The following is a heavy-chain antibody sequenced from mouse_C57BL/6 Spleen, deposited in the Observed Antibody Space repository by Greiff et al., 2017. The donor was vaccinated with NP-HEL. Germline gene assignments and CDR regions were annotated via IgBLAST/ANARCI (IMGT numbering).Heavy chain of an antibody. CDR1: GYTFTDYE. CDR3: TRFAY. V-gene: IGHV1-15*01. Sequence: VQVVESGAELVRPGASVTLSCKASGYTFTDYEMHWVKQTPVHGLEWIGAIDPETGGTAYNQKFKGKAILTADKSSSTAYMELRSLTSEDSAVYYCTRFAYWGQGTLVTVSA. J-gene: IGHJ3*01. CDR2: IDPETGGT.